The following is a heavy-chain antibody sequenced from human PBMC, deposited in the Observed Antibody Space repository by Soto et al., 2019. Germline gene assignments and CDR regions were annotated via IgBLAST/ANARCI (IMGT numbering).Heavy chain of an antibody. J-gene: IGHJ4*02. Sequence: GESLKISCEASGFSLTTYWIGWVRQMPGKGLEWMGIIHPSDSDTRYSPSFQGQVTISADKSISTAYLQWSSLKASDTAIYDGARHRNGYNPLDYWGQGTLVTVSS. CDR3: ARHRNGYNPLDY. CDR2: IHPSDSDT. D-gene: IGHD5-12*01. V-gene: IGHV5-51*01. CDR1: GFSLTTYW.